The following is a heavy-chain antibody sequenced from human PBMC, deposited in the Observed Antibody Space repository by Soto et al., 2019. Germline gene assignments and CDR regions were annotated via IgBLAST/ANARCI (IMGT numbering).Heavy chain of an antibody. J-gene: IGHJ4*02. V-gene: IGHV3-30-3*01. Sequence: QVQLVESGGGVVQPGTSLRLSCAASGFTLSTYAMHWVRQAPGKGLEWVAVIASDGSSQYYADSVKGRFTVSRDSSRNTLYLQINSLRTGDTAVYFCARDGGSYWGQGTQVIVST. CDR2: IASDGSSQ. CDR1: GFTLSTYA. D-gene: IGHD3-16*01. CDR3: ARDGGSY.